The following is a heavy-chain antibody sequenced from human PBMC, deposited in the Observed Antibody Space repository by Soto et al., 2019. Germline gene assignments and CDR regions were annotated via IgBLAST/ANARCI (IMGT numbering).Heavy chain of an antibody. CDR3: ARDGVVATNFDF. CDR2: INAGNGNT. CDR1: GYTFTSYA. Sequence: QVQLVQSGAEVKKPGASVKVSCKASGYTFTSYAMHWVRQAPGQRLEWMGWINAGNGNTKYSQKFQGRVTITRDTPASTAYMELSSLRSEDTAVYYCARDGVVATNFDFWGQGTLVTVSS. D-gene: IGHD5-12*01. J-gene: IGHJ4*02. V-gene: IGHV1-3*01.